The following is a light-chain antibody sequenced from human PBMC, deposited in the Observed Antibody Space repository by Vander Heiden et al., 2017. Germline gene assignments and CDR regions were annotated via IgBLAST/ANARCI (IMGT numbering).Light chain of an antibody. Sequence: DIQMTESPSSASASVGDRVTITCRASHGISTYLVWYKQNPGKAPKLLIYGASSLQSGVPSRFSGSGSGTDFTLTISSLQPEDFATYYCQQANSLPLTFGGGTTVEI. J-gene: IGKJ4*01. V-gene: IGKV1D-12*01. CDR1: HGISTY. CDR2: GAS. CDR3: QQANSLPLT.